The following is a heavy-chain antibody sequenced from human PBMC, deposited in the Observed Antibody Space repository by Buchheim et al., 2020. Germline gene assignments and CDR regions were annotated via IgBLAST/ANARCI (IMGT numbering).Heavy chain of an antibody. CDR2: IWYDGSNK. V-gene: IGHV3-33*01. D-gene: IGHD6-6*01. CDR3: ARDPAGKQLVYWFDP. Sequence: QVQLVESGGGVVQPGRSLRLSCAASGFTFSSYGMHWVRQAPGKGLEWVAVIWYDGSNKYYADSVKGRFTLSRDNSKNTLYLKMNSLRAEDTAVYYCARDPAGKQLVYWFDPWGQGTL. CDR1: GFTFSSYG. J-gene: IGHJ5*02.